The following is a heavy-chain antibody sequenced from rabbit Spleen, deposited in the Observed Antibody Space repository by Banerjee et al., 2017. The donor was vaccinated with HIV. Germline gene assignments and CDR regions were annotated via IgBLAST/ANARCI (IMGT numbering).Heavy chain of an antibody. CDR3: ARDVYAIYFRFSL. V-gene: IGHV1S40*01. CDR1: GFDLSSYYY. Sequence: QSLEESGGDLVKPGASLTLTCTASGFDLSSYYYMCWFLQAPGKGLEWIACIYISGGSTYYANWAKGRFTISENSSTTVTLQITSLTAADTAPYFCARDVYAIYFRFSLWGQGTRVTVS. CDR2: IYISGGST. J-gene: IGHJ3*01. D-gene: IGHD6-1*01.